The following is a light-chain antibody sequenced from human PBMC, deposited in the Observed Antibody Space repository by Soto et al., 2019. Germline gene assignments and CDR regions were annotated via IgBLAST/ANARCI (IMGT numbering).Light chain of an antibody. CDR1: QSMYNN. CDR3: QQYNNWPLT. J-gene: IGKJ4*01. CDR2: FAS. Sequence: EIVMTQSPATLSVSPGERATLSCRASQSMYNNLAWYQQKPGQAPRLLIYFASTRATGIPARFSGSGSGTEFTLTICSLQSEDFAVYYCQQYNNWPLTFGGGTKVEI. V-gene: IGKV3-15*01.